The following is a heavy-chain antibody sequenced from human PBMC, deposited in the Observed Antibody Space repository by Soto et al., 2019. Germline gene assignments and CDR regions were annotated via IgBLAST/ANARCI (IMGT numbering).Heavy chain of an antibody. J-gene: IGHJ4*02. V-gene: IGHV4-34*01. Sequence: SETLSLTCAVYGGSFSGYYWSWIRQPPGKGLEWIGEINHSGSTNYSPSLKSRVTISADTSKNQFSLKLSSVTAADTAVYYCARSIAVAGINYFDYWGQGTLVTVSS. D-gene: IGHD6-19*01. CDR1: GGSFSGYY. CDR3: ARSIAVAGINYFDY. CDR2: INHSGST.